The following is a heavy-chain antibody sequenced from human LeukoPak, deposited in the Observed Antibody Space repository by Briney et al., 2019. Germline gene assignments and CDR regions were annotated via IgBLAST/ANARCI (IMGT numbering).Heavy chain of an antibody. J-gene: IGHJ6*02. D-gene: IGHD2-2*01. CDR2: ISAYNGNT. Sequence: ASVKVSRKASGYTFTSYGISWVRQAPGQGLEWMGWISAYNGNTNYAQKLQGRVTMTTDTSTSTAYMELRSLRSDDTAVYYCAREVGYCSSTSCRYYYYYYGMDVWGQGTTVTVSS. V-gene: IGHV1-18*01. CDR1: GYTFTSYG. CDR3: AREVGYCSSTSCRYYYYYYGMDV.